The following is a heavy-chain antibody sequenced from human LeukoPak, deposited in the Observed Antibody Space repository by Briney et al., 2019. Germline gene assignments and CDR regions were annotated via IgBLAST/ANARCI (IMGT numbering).Heavy chain of an antibody. D-gene: IGHD6-13*01. Sequence: SVKVSCKASGGTFSSYTISWVRQAPGQGLEWMGRIIPILGIANYAQKFQGRVTITADKSTSTAYMELSSLRSEDTAVYYCATTAGAAGGYYGMDVWGQGITVTVSS. CDR3: ATTAGAAGGYYGMDV. CDR2: IIPILGIA. CDR1: GGTFSSYT. J-gene: IGHJ6*02. V-gene: IGHV1-69*02.